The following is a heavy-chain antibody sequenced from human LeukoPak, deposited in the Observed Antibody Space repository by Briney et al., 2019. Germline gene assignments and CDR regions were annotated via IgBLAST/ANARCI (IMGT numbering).Heavy chain of an antibody. CDR2: IYYSGST. CDR1: GGSLSSSTYY. CDR3: ARAPVAGSSGPNWFDP. V-gene: IGHV4-39*07. D-gene: IGHD6-19*01. Sequence: PSETLSLTCTVSGGSLSSSTYYWGWIRQPPGKGLEWIGSIYYSGSTYYNPSLNSRATIFVDTSKNQFSLKLTSVTAADTAVYYCARAPVAGSSGPNWFDPWGQGTLVTVSS. J-gene: IGHJ5*02.